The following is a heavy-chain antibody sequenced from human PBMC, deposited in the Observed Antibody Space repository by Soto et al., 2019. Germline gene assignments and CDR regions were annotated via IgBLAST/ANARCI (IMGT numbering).Heavy chain of an antibody. CDR2: IFSNDEK. CDR3: ARILPSAFGGPPYNFDY. Sequence: QVTLKESGPVLVKPTETLTLTCTVSGISLSNARMGVSWIRQPPGKALEWLAHIFSNDEKSYSTSLKSRLTISKDTSKSQVVLTMTNMDPVDTATYYCARILPSAFGGPPYNFDYWGQGTLVTVSS. D-gene: IGHD3-16*01. CDR1: GISLSNARMG. J-gene: IGHJ4*02. V-gene: IGHV2-26*01.